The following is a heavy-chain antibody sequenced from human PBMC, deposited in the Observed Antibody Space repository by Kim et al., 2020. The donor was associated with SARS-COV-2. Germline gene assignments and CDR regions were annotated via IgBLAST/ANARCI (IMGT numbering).Heavy chain of an antibody. Sequence: GGSLRLSCAASGFTVSSNYMSWVRQAPGKGLEWVSVIYSGGSTYYADSVKGRFTISRDNSTNTLYLQKNSLRAEDTAVYYCAGEPSAVAGTKGVNDAFAIWGQGTLVTVSS. CDR1: GFTVSSNY. J-gene: IGHJ3*02. CDR2: IYSGGST. D-gene: IGHD6-19*01. CDR3: AGEPSAVAGTKGVNDAFAI. V-gene: IGHV3-53*01.